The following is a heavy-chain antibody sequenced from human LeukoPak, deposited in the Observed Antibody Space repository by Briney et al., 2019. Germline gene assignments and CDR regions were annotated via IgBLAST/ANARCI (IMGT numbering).Heavy chain of an antibody. CDR3: AKDPAHYYDSSGYFDY. J-gene: IGHJ4*02. CDR2: IRYDGSNK. Sequence: GGSLRLSCATSGFTFSTSDMHWVRQAPGKGLEWVAFIRYDGSNKYYADSVKGRFTISRDNSKNTLYLQMNSLRAEDTAVYYCAKDPAHYYDSSGYFDYWGQGTLVTVSS. V-gene: IGHV3-30*02. CDR1: GFTFSTSD. D-gene: IGHD3-22*01.